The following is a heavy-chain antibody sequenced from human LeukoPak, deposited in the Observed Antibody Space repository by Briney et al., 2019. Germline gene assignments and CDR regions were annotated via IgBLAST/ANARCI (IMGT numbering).Heavy chain of an antibody. D-gene: IGHD3-10*01. CDR3: ATRGVIRGLIFFDY. Sequence: AVKVSCKASGHTFSTYVINWVRQAPGQGLEWMGSISVYNGGTNYSQKFQGRVTMTTDTSANTAYMELRSLRSDDTAVYYCATRGVIRGLIFFDYWGQGTLVTVSS. CDR1: GHTFSTYV. V-gene: IGHV1-18*01. CDR2: ISVYNGGT. J-gene: IGHJ4*02.